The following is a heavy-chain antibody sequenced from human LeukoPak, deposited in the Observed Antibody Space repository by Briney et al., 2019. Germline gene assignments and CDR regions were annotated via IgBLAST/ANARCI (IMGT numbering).Heavy chain of an antibody. V-gene: IGHV3-48*03. J-gene: IGHJ4*02. CDR1: GFTFSSYE. D-gene: IGHD4-17*01. CDR2: ISSSGSTI. Sequence: GGSLRLSCAASGFTFSSYEMNWVRQAPGKGLERVSYISSSGSTIYYADSVKGRFTISRDNAKNSLYLQMNSLRAEDTAVYYCARVLPYGDYDYYFDYWGQGTLVTVSS. CDR3: ARVLPYGDYDYYFDY.